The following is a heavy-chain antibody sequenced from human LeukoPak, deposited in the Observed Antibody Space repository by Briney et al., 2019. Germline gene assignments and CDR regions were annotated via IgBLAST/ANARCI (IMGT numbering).Heavy chain of an antibody. D-gene: IGHD4-17*01. Sequence: GRSLRLSCTASGFIFSSYTMHWVRQAPGKGLEWVAVISYDGSNKYYADSVKGRFTISRDNSKNTLYLQMNSLRAEDTAVYYCAKDRRPRGDYLAWGGYYYGMDVWGQGTTVTVSS. V-gene: IGHV3-30*04. CDR1: GFIFSSYT. CDR2: ISYDGSNK. J-gene: IGHJ6*02. CDR3: AKDRRPRGDYLAWGGYYYGMDV.